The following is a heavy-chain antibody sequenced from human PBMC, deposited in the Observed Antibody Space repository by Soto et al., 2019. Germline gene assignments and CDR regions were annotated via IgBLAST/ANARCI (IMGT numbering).Heavy chain of an antibody. CDR1: AFTFGMYW. CDR3: TPGPRGDSSETGDH. V-gene: IGHV3-74*01. Sequence: GGSLRLSWVVSAFTFGMYWMHWVRQVPRQSTCWISRISDDGTSTNYAHSVRGRFTISRASSKNTLYLHLKNLKTDDTAISYCTPGPRGDSSETGDHWGQGTPVTVSS. D-gene: IGHD3-16*01. CDR2: ISDDGTST. J-gene: IGHJ4*02.